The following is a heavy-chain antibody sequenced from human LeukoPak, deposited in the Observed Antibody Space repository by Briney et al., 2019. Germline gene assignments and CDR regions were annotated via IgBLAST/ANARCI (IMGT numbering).Heavy chain of an antibody. J-gene: IGHJ4*02. Sequence: TGGSLRLSCAASGFTFSNYWMSWVRQAPGKGLEWVSAISGSGGSTYYADSVKGRFTISRDNSKNTLYLQMNSLRAEDTAVYYCAKGTFSISYYFDYWGQGTLVTVSS. D-gene: IGHD3-3*01. CDR3: AKGTFSISYYFDY. V-gene: IGHV3-23*01. CDR1: GFTFSNYW. CDR2: ISGSGGST.